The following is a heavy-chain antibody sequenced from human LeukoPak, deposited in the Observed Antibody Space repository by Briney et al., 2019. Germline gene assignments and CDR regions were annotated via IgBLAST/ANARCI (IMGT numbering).Heavy chain of an antibody. V-gene: IGHV3-11*04. CDR1: GFIFSDYY. CDR3: ARAGVVGATINY. J-gene: IGHJ4*02. D-gene: IGHD1-26*01. CDR2: ISSSGSII. Sequence: GGSLRLSCTTSGFIFSDYYMSWIRQAPGKGLEWVSYISSSGSIIYYADSVKGRFTISRDNAKNSLYLQMNSLRAEDTAVYYCARAGVVGATINYWGQGTLVTVSS.